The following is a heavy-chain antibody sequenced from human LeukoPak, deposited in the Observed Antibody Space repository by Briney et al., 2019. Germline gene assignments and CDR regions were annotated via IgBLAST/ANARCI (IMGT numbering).Heavy chain of an antibody. CDR2: INHSGST. CDR3: ARDVDTATVRAHAFDI. CDR1: GGSFSGYY. D-gene: IGHD5-18*01. V-gene: IGHV4-34*01. Sequence: SETLSLTCAVYGGSFSGYYWSWIRQPPGKGLEWIGEINHSGSTNYNPSLKSRVTISVDTSKNQFSLKLSSVTAADTAVYYCARDVDTATVRAHAFDIWGQGTMVTVSS. J-gene: IGHJ3*02.